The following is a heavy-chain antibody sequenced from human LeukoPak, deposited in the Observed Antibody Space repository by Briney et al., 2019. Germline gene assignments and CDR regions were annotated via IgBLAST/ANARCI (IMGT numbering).Heavy chain of an antibody. CDR3: ARRISSGNVYIDK. V-gene: IGHV4-4*09. CDR1: GGSLRGYY. D-gene: IGHD3-22*01. J-gene: IGHJ4*02. Sequence: SETLSLTSTVSGGSLRGYYWSWIRHTPGKGLEWIGYIYSSGTTNYNRSLQSRVIISLDTPKNQFSLSVASVTAADTAMYFCARRISSGNVYIDKWGQGIQVTVSS. CDR2: IYSSGTT.